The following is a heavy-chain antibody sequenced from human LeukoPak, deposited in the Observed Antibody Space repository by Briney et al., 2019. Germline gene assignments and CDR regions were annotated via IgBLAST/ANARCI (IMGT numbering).Heavy chain of an antibody. Sequence: RSGGSLRLSCAASGFSFSSYAMHWVRQAPGKGLEWVAVISYDGSNKYYADSVKGRFTISRDNSKSTLYLQMNSLRAEDTAVYYCARGRYCFSISCRTELDYWGQGTLVTVSS. D-gene: IGHD2-2*01. J-gene: IGHJ4*02. CDR2: ISYDGSNK. V-gene: IGHV3-30*04. CDR1: GFSFSSYA. CDR3: ARGRYCFSISCRTELDY.